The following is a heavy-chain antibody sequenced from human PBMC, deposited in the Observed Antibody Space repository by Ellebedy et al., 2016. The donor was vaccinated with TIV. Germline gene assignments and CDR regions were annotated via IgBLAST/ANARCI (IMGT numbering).Heavy chain of an antibody. J-gene: IGHJ6*03. D-gene: IGHD6-13*01. CDR1: GGSISGYF. V-gene: IGHV4-59*08. CDR2: IYSSGAT. Sequence: MPSETLSLTCTVSGGSISGYFWSWIRQPPGKCLEWVGYIYSSGATNYNPALKSRVTITVDTTKNQFSLKLRSVTSADPAVYYCARQEEQQVFGWYYYYMHVWGHGPTVTVSS. CDR3: ARQEEQQVFGWYYYYMHV.